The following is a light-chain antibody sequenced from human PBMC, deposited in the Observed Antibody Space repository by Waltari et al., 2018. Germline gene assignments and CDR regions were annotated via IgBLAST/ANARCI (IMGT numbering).Light chain of an antibody. CDR3: QETNTFPST. CDR2: EAS. Sequence: IQISRSSSSVSAFAEVTFTITCRASQNISNQFTWYQQKPGKAPKFLIYEASTFESGVPSRFSGSGYGTDFTLTIRGLQPEDFATYYCQETNTFPSTFGQGTRLEI. CDR1: QNISNQ. V-gene: IGKV1D-12*01. J-gene: IGKJ5*01.